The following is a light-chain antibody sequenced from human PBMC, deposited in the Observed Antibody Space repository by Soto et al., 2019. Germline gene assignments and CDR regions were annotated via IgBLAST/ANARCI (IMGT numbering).Light chain of an antibody. CDR1: QSVSGN. J-gene: IGKJ2*01. CDR3: QEYNNWPPYT. Sequence: ETVMTQSPATLSVSPGERAILSCRASQSVSGNLAWYQQKPGQAPRLLIYAASSRAAGIPPRFSGSGSGTDFTLTISSLQSEDFAVYYCQEYNNWPPYTFGQRTNLEIK. V-gene: IGKV3-15*01. CDR2: AAS.